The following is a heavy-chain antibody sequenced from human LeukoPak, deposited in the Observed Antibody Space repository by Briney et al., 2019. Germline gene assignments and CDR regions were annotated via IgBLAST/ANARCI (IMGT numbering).Heavy chain of an antibody. CDR3: ARVPGDY. D-gene: IGHD3-10*01. CDR1: GFTFRSYS. V-gene: IGHV3-21*01. CDR2: ISSSNSLI. Sequence: PGGSLRLSCAASGFTFRSYSMNWVRQAPGQGLEWVPSISSSNSLIYYADSVKGRFTISRDNSKNSLYLQMNSLRAEDTAVYYCARVPGDYWGQGTLVTVS. J-gene: IGHJ4*02.